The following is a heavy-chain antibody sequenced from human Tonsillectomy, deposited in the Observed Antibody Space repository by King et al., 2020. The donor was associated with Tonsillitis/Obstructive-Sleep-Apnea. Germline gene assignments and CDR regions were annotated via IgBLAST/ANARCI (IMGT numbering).Heavy chain of an antibody. CDR1: GFTFSSYG. CDR2: IWYDGSNK. CDR3: ARDYEGDYFDY. D-gene: IGHD5-12*01. J-gene: IGHJ4*02. V-gene: IGHV3-33*01. Sequence: VQLVESGGGVVQPGRSLRLSCAASGFTFSSYGMHWVRQAPGKGLEWVAVIWYDGSNKYYADSVKGRFTISRDNSKNTLYLQMNSLRAEETAVDYCARDYEGDYFDYWGQGTLVTVSS.